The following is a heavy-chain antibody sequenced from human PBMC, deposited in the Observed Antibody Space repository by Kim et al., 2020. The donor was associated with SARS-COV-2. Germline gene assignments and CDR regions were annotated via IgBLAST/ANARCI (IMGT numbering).Heavy chain of an antibody. CDR2: ITRDGST. Sequence: GGSLRLSCAASGFIFSTYDMSWVRQAPGKGLECISAITRDGSTFYADSVKGRFTISRDNSENTLHLQMGSLRVEDTGVYYCAREPARRADYWGRGTLVTVSS. V-gene: IGHV3-23*01. J-gene: IGHJ4*02. CDR3: AREPARRADY. CDR1: GFIFSTYD.